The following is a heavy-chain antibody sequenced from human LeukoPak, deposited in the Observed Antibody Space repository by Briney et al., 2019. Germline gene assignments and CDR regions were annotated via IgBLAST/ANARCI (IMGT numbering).Heavy chain of an antibody. CDR2: IYYSGST. J-gene: IGHJ6*02. Sequence: SETLSLTCTVSGGSISNYYRSWIRQPPGKGLEWIGYIYYSGSTNYNPSLKSRVTISVDTSKNQFSLKLSSVTAADTAVYYCARDTKSYSSSWTYYYYGMDVWGQGTTVTVSS. D-gene: IGHD6-13*01. CDR1: GGSISNYY. V-gene: IGHV4-59*01. CDR3: ARDTKSYSSSWTYYYYGMDV.